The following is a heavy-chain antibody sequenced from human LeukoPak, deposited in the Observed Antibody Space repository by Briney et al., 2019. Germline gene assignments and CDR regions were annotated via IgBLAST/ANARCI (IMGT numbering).Heavy chain of an antibody. CDR2: MNPNSGNT. Sequence: ASVKVSCKASGYTFTSYDINWVRQATGQGLEWMGWMNPNSGNTGYAQKFQCRVTMTRNTSISTAYMELSSLRSEDTAVYYCASFDSSTSYYYYGMDVWGQGTTVTVSS. D-gene: IGHD2-2*01. J-gene: IGHJ6*02. CDR1: GYTFTSYD. CDR3: ASFDSSTSYYYYGMDV. V-gene: IGHV1-8*01.